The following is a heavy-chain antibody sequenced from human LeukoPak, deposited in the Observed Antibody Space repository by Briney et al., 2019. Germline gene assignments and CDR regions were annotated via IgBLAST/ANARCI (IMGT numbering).Heavy chain of an antibody. V-gene: IGHV4-34*01. CDR1: GGSFSGYY. CDR2: INHSGST. D-gene: IGHD6-13*01. Sequence: SETLSLTCAVYGGSFSGYYWSWIRQPPGKGLEWIGEINHSGSTNYNPSLKSRVTISVDTSKNQFSLKLSSVTAADTAVYYCARGLLAAAGLPRAFDIWSQGTMVTVSS. CDR3: ARGLLAAAGLPRAFDI. J-gene: IGHJ3*02.